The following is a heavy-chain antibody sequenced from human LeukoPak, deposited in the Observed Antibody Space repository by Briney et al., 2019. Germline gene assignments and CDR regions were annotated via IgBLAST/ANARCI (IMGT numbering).Heavy chain of an antibody. CDR2: ISSNGGST. J-gene: IGHJ4*02. V-gene: IGHV3-64*02. D-gene: IGHD6-6*01. Sequence: GGSLRLSCAASGFTFSSYAMHWVRQAPGKGLEYVSAISSNGGSTYYADSVKGRFTISRDNSKNTLFLQMGSLRAEDMAVYYCARGGCIAARPIDYWGQGTLVTVSS. CDR1: GFTFSSYA. CDR3: ARGGCIAARPIDY.